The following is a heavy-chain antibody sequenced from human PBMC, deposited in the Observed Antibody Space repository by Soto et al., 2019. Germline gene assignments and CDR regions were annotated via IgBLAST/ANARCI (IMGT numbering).Heavy chain of an antibody. CDR3: ANLDQRGDCSSTSCYGADAFDI. Sequence: QVQLVESGGGVVQPGRSLRLSCAASGFTFSSYGMHWVRQAPGKGLEWVAVISYDGSNKYYADSVKGRFTISRDNSKNSLYLQMNRLSAEDTAVYYCANLDQRGDCSSTSCYGADAFDIWGQGTMVTVSS. CDR2: ISYDGSNK. V-gene: IGHV3-30*18. J-gene: IGHJ3*02. D-gene: IGHD2-2*01. CDR1: GFTFSSYG.